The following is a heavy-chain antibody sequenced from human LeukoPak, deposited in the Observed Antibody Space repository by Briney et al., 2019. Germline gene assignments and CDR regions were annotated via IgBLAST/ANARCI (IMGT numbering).Heavy chain of an antibody. CDR3: ARGDVYYDSSGYYRPPDAFDI. D-gene: IGHD3-22*01. J-gene: IGHJ3*02. CDR1: GGSISSSSYY. V-gene: IGHV4-39*01. Sequence: PSETLSLTCTVSGGSISSSSYYWGWIRQPPGKGLEWIGSIYYSGSTYYNPSLKSRVTISVDTSKNQFSLKLSSVTAADTAVYYCARGDVYYDSSGYYRPPDAFDIWGQGTMVTVSS. CDR2: IYYSGST.